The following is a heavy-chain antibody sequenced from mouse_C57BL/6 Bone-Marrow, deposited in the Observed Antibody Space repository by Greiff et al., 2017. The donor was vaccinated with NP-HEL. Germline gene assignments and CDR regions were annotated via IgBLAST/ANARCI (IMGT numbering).Heavy chain of an antibody. Sequence: QVQLQQPGAELVKPGASVKMSCKASGYTFTSYWITWVKQRPGQGLEWIGDIYPGSGSTNYNEKFKSKATLTVDTSSSTAYMQLSSLTSEDSAVYYCARWGYYSHSFYAMDYWGQGTSVTVSS. CDR2: IYPGSGST. V-gene: IGHV1-55*01. CDR1: GYTFTSYW. J-gene: IGHJ4*01. D-gene: IGHD2-12*01. CDR3: ARWGYYSHSFYAMDY.